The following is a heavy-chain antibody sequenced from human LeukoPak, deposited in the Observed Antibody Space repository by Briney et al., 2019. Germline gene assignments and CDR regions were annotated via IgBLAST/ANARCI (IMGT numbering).Heavy chain of an antibody. CDR3: ARHGSNYCFDAFDI. CDR2: ISHSGHT. V-gene: IGHV4-30-2*01. J-gene: IGHJ3*02. CDR1: GGSIDSGRYS. D-gene: IGHD3-10*01. Sequence: SETLSLTCVVSGGSIDSGRYSWSWIRQPPGKGLEWVGYISHSGHTHYSPSLRSRVTTSLDRSKSQFSLKLTSVTAADTALYFCARHGSNYCFDAFDIWGQGTMVTVSS.